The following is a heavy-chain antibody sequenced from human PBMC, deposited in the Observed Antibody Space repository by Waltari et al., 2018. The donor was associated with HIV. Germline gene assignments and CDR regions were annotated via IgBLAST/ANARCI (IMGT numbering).Heavy chain of an antibody. CDR1: GYTFINND. CDR3: ARGRGRYDFWSGYSSPGDAFDI. V-gene: IGHV1-8*01. D-gene: IGHD3-3*01. CDR2: MSPNSGNA. Sequence: QVQLVQSGAEVKTPGASVQVSCKASGYTFINNDINWVRQDTGQGLVWMGWMSPNSGNAGYAPNFQGRVTMTRNTSTTTAYMELTDLRSADTAVYFCARGRGRYDFWSGYSSPGDAFDIWGQGTVVIVSS. J-gene: IGHJ3*02.